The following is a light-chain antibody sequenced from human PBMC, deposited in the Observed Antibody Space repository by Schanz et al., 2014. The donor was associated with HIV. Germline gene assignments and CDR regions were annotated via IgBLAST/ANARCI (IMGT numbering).Light chain of an antibody. Sequence: QSVLTQPPSASGTPGQRVTISCSGSSSNIGSNTVNWYQQLPGTAPKLLIYSNNQRPSRVPDRFSGSKSGNAASMTISGLQAEDEADYYCSSHTSGRALFGGGTKLTVL. CDR1: SSNIGSNT. V-gene: IGLV1-44*01. J-gene: IGLJ2*01. CDR2: SNN. CDR3: SSHTSGRAL.